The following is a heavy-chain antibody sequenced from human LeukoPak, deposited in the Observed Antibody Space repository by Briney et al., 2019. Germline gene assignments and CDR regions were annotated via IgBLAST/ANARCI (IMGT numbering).Heavy chain of an antibody. CDR2: IYYSGST. J-gene: IGHJ4*02. Sequence: SETLSLTCTVSGGSISSSSYYWGWIRQPPGKGLEWIGSIYYSGSTNYNPSLKSRVTISVDTSKNQFSLKLSSVTAADTAVYYCAREDAEVFDYWGQGTLVTVSS. CDR1: GGSISSSSYY. CDR3: AREDAEVFDY. V-gene: IGHV4-39*07. D-gene: IGHD2-8*01.